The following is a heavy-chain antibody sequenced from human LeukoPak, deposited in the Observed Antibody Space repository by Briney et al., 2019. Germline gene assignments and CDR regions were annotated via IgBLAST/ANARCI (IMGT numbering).Heavy chain of an antibody. CDR2: IYYSGST. CDR3: ARDQATVATSGRGKGPRLYGMDV. Sequence: SETLSLTCTVSGGSISSSSDYWGWIRQPPGKGLEWIGSIYYSGSTYYNPSLKSRVTISVDTSKNQFSLKLSSVTAADTAVYYSARDQATVATSGRGKGPRLYGMDVWGQGTTVTVSS. V-gene: IGHV4-39*07. J-gene: IGHJ6*02. D-gene: IGHD5-12*01. CDR1: GGSISSSSDY.